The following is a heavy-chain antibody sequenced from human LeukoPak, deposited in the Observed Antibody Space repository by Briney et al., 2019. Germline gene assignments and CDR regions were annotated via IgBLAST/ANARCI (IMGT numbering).Heavy chain of an antibody. Sequence: SETLSLTCAVYGGSFSGYYWSWIRQPPGKGLEWIGEINHSGSTNYSPSLKSRVTISVDTSKNQFSLKLSSVTAADTAVYYCARGPSAAVWFDPWGQGTLVTVSS. CDR2: INHSGST. CDR3: ARGPSAAVWFDP. J-gene: IGHJ5*02. D-gene: IGHD6-13*01. V-gene: IGHV4-34*01. CDR1: GGSFSGYY.